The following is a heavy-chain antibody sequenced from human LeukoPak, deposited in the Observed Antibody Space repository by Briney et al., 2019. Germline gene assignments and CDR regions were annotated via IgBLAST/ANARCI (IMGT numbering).Heavy chain of an antibody. Sequence: LSGGSLRLSCAASGFTFSSYEMNWVRQAPGKGLEWVSYISSSGSTIYYADSVKGRFTISRDNAKNSLYLQMNSLRAEDTAVYYCARDGPRQQKIGARGRSFDPWGQGTLVTVSS. D-gene: IGHD6-13*01. J-gene: IGHJ5*02. CDR1: GFTFSSYE. CDR2: ISSSGSTI. V-gene: IGHV3-48*03. CDR3: ARDGPRQQKIGARGRSFDP.